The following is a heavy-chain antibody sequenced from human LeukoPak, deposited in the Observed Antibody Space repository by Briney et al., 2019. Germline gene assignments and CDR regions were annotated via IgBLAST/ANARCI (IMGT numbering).Heavy chain of an antibody. D-gene: IGHD4-17*01. Sequence: PSETLSLTCTVSGGSISSYYWSWIRQPPGKGLEWIGYIYYSGSTNYNPSLKSRVTISVDTSKNQFSLKLSSVTVADTAVYYCAREGPAYGDYFDYWGQGTLVTVSS. CDR2: IYYSGST. CDR1: GGSISSYY. J-gene: IGHJ4*02. CDR3: AREGPAYGDYFDY. V-gene: IGHV4-59*01.